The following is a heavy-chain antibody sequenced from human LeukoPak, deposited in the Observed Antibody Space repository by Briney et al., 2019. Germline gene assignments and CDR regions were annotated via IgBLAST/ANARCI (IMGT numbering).Heavy chain of an antibody. CDR1: GGSFSGYY. V-gene: IGHV4-34*01. CDR2: INHSGST. D-gene: IGHD3-22*01. CDR3: ALGGGSSGYYFDY. Sequence: PSETLSLTCAVYGGSFSGYYWSWIRQPPGKGLEWIGEINHSGSTNYNPSLKSRVTISVDTSKNQFSLKLSSVTAADTAVYYCALGGGSSGYYFDYWGQGTLVTVSS. J-gene: IGHJ4*02.